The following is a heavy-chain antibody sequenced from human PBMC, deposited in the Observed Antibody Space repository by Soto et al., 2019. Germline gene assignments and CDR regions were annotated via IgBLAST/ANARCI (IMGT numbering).Heavy chain of an antibody. CDR2: IYYSGST. CDR3: ARTGQTLVFRTLFGYCSGGSCYGAFDI. D-gene: IGHD2-15*01. CDR1: GGSISDFY. V-gene: IGHV4-59*01. J-gene: IGHJ3*02. Sequence: SSETLSLTCTVSGGSISDFYWSWIRQPPGKGLEWIGYIYYSGSTNYNPSLKSRVTISVDTSKNQFSLNLRSMSPADTAVYYCARTGQTLVFRTLFGYCSGGSCYGAFDIWGQGTMVT.